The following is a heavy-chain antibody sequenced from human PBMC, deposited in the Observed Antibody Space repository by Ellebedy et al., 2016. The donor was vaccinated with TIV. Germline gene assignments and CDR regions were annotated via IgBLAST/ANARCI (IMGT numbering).Heavy chain of an antibody. J-gene: IGHJ4*02. V-gene: IGHV4-39*01. D-gene: IGHD3-9*01. Sequence: MPSETLSFTCSVSGGSVSSTRYYWAWIRQPPGKGLEYIRSVYYSGSPYYNPSFKSRVTLSADTSKNQFSLNLRTVTAADTAVYYCARIDSWQPIDDWGQGILVTISS. CDR2: VYYSGSP. CDR1: GGSVSSTRYY. CDR3: ARIDSWQPIDD.